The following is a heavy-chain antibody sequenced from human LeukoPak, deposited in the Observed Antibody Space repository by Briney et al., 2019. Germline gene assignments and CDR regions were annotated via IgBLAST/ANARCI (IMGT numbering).Heavy chain of an antibody. CDR1: GFTFSDYY. CDR2: ISSSGSTK. J-gene: IGHJ6*02. V-gene: IGHV3-11*01. Sequence: PGGSLRLSCAASGFTFSDYYMSWIRQAPGKGLEWVSYISSSGSTKYYADSVKGRFTISRDNAKNSLYLQMNSLRAEDTAVYYCARYSAFYYYYGMDVWGQGTTVTVSS. D-gene: IGHD5-18*01. CDR3: ARYSAFYYYYGMDV.